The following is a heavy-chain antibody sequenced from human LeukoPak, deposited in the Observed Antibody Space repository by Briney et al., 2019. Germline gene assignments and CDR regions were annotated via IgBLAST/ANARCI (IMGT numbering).Heavy chain of an antibody. Sequence: PGGSLRLSCAAFGFNYSSYTMNWVRQAPGMGLEWLSYISATRDITYYADAVKGRLTISRDNSNNTVYLQINSLRADDTAVYYCARGRLDNIDSTWGDGWYFDLWGRGTVVTVSS. CDR2: ISATRDIT. V-gene: IGHV3-23*01. CDR3: ARGRLDNIDSTWGDGWYFDL. D-gene: IGHD3-10*01. CDR1: GFNYSSYT. J-gene: IGHJ2*01.